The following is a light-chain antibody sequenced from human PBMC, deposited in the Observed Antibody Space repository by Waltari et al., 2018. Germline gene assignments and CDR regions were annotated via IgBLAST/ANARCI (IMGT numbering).Light chain of an antibody. Sequence: QLVLTQSPSASASLGASVKLTCTLSSGHSSNIIAWHQQQPEKGPRYLRKVNSDGSHSKGDEIPVRFSGSSSGAERYLPISSLQSEDEADYYCQTGGHGTWVFGGRTKLTVL. CDR1: SGHSSNI. V-gene: IGLV4-69*01. CDR2: VNSDGSH. CDR3: QTGGHGTWV. J-gene: IGLJ3*02.